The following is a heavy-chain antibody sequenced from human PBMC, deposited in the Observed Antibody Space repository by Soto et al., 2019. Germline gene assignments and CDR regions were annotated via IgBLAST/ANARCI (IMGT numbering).Heavy chain of an antibody. D-gene: IGHD2-15*01. CDR3: ARGHDGYCSGGSCYRTYFDY. CDR2: IWYDGSNK. J-gene: IGHJ4*02. Sequence: GGSLRLSCAASGFTFSSYGMHWVRQAPGKGLEWVAVIWYDGSNKYYADSVKGRFTISRDNSKNTLYLQMNSLRAEDTAVYYWARGHDGYCSGGSCYRTYFDYWGQGTLVTVSS. V-gene: IGHV3-33*01. CDR1: GFTFSSYG.